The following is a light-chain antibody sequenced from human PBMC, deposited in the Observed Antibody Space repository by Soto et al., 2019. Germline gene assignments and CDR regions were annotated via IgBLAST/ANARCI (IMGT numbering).Light chain of an antibody. Sequence: QSVLTQPPSASGSPGQSVTISCTGTSSDVGGYTYVSWYQQHPGKAPKLMIYEVTKRPSGVPDRFSGSKSGSTASLTVSGLQAEDEADYYCYSCVGNNNFVFGTGTKVTVL. J-gene: IGLJ1*01. CDR2: EVT. CDR3: YSCVGNNNFV. CDR1: SSDVGGYTY. V-gene: IGLV2-8*01.